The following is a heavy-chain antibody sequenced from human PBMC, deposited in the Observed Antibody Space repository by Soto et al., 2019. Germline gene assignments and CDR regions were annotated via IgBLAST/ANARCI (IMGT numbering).Heavy chain of an antibody. CDR3: ARRGLYDILTGISGFDI. CDR2: IYYSGST. CDR1: GGSISSGGYY. Sequence: PWETLSLTCTVAGGSISSGGYYWCWIRQHPGKGLEWIGYIYYSGSTYYNPSLKSRVTISVDTSKNQFSLKLSSVTAADTAVYYCARRGLYDILTGISGFDIWGQGTMVTVSS. J-gene: IGHJ3*02. D-gene: IGHD3-9*01. V-gene: IGHV4-31*03.